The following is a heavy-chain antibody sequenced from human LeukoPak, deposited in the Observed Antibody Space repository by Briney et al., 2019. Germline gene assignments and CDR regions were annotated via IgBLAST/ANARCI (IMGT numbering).Heavy chain of an antibody. D-gene: IGHD5-18*01. CDR2: INHSGST. V-gene: IGHV4-61*01. CDR3: ARGSFAASYGIDV. Sequence: SETLSLTCTVSGGSVSSDPYYWSWIRQPPGKGLEWIGEINHSGSTNYNPSLKSRVTISVDTSKNQFSLRLSSVTAADTAVYYCARGSFAASYGIDVWGQGTTVTVSS. CDR1: GGSVSSDPYY. J-gene: IGHJ6*02.